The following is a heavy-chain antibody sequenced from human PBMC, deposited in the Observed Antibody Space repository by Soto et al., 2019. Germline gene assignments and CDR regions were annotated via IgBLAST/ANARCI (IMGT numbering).Heavy chain of an antibody. CDR2: ISSSSSYI. CDR1: GFTFSSYS. J-gene: IGHJ6*03. CDR3: ARADRSIYYYYMDV. V-gene: IGHV3-21*01. Sequence: EVQLVESGGGLVKPGGSLRLSCAASGFTFSSYSMNWVRQAPGKGLEWVSSISSSSSYIYYADSVKGRFTISRDNAKNSLYLQMNILRAEDTAVYYCARADRSIYYYYMDVWGQGTTVTVSS. D-gene: IGHD3-16*02.